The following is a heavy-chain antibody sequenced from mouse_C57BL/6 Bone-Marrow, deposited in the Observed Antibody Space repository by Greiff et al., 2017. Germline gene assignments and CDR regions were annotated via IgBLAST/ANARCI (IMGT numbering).Heavy chain of an antibody. CDR3: AREGYDYTWFAY. CDR2: ISDGGSYT. V-gene: IGHV5-4*01. Sequence: VQLKESGGGLVKPGGSLKLSCAASGFTFSSYAMSWVRQTPEKRLEWVATISDGGSYTYYPDNVKGRFTISRDNAKNNLYLQRSHLKSEDTAMYYCAREGYDYTWFAYWGQGTLVTVSA. J-gene: IGHJ3*01. CDR1: GFTFSSYA. D-gene: IGHD2-4*01.